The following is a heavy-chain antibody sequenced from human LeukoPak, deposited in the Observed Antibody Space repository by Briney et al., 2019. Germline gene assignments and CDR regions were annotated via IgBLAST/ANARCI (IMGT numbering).Heavy chain of an antibody. D-gene: IGHD3-22*01. CDR1: GYTFTSYG. J-gene: IGHJ4*02. Sequence: ASVKVSCKASGYTFTSYGISWVRQAPGQGLEWMGWISAYNGNTNYAQKLQGRVTMTTDTSTSTAYMELRSLRSDDTAVYYCARVVVPYYYDSSGYYRHFDYWGQGTLVTVPS. V-gene: IGHV1-18*01. CDR3: ARVVVPYYYDSSGYYRHFDY. CDR2: ISAYNGNT.